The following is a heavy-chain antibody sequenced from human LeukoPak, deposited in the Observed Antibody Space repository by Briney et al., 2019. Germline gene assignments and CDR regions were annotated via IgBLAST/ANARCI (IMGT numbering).Heavy chain of an antibody. V-gene: IGHV2-5*02. CDR3: AQAYSSSWYLNWFDP. J-gene: IGHJ5*02. CDR2: IYWDDDK. Sequence: SGSTLVNPTQTLTLTCTFSGFSLSTSGVGVGWIRQPPGKALEWLALIYWDDDKRYSPSLKSRLTITKDTSKNQVVLTMTNMDPVDTATYYCAQAYSSSWYLNWFDPWGQGTLVTVSS. D-gene: IGHD6-13*01. CDR1: GFSLSTSGVG.